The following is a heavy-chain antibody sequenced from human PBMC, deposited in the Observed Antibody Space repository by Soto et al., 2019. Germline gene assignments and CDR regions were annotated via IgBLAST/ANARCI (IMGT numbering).Heavy chain of an antibody. D-gene: IGHD6-13*01. CDR3: AKRRVAAAGTRYYYYGMDV. Sequence: ETLSLTCAVYGGSFSGYYWSWVRQAPGKGLEWVSAISGSGGSTYYADSVKGRFTISRDNSKNTLYLQMNSLRAEDTAVYYCAKRRVAAAGTRYYYYGMDVWGQGTTVTVSS. V-gene: IGHV3-23*01. J-gene: IGHJ6*02. CDR2: ISGSGGST. CDR1: GGSFSGYY.